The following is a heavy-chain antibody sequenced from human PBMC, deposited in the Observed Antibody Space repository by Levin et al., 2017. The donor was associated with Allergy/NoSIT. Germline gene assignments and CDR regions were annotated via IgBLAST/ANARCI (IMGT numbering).Heavy chain of an antibody. Sequence: SETLSLTCTFSGGSISSYYWTWIRQPPGKGLEWIGYIHYNGNANHNPSLKSRLTISLDASRNQFSLRLSSVTAADTAVYYCVSAPGPYLALNSWGQGTLVTVSS. D-gene: IGHD2/OR15-2a*01. CDR1: GGSISSYY. CDR3: VSAPGPYLALNS. CDR2: IHYNGNA. J-gene: IGHJ4*02. V-gene: IGHV4-59*01.